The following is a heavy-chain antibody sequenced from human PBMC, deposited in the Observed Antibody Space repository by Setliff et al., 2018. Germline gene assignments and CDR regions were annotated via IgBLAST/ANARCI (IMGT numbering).Heavy chain of an antibody. CDR2: IYTSWST. J-gene: IGHJ6*03. D-gene: IGHD3-3*01. Sequence: SETLSLTCTVSGGSINNYYWSWIRQPAGKGLEWIGNIYTSWSTVYNPSLKRRVTMSVDTSKNQFSLALTSVTAADTAVYYCARMSGFLYLDVWGNGTTVTVSS. CDR3: ARMSGFLYLDV. V-gene: IGHV4-4*07. CDR1: GGSINNYY.